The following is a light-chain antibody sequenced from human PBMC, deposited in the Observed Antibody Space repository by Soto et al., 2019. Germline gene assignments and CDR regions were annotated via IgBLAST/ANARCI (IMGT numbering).Light chain of an antibody. V-gene: IGLV2-14*03. CDR2: NVY. CDR3: SAYTSAATL. Sequence: QSALTQPASVSGFPGQSINISCTGSRSDIGVHSFVSWYQQLPTMVPKLIIYNVYRRPSGVSGRFSASKAGNTASLTISGLQADDEANYYCSAYTSAATLFGGGTKLTVL. CDR1: RSDIGVHSF. J-gene: IGLJ2*01.